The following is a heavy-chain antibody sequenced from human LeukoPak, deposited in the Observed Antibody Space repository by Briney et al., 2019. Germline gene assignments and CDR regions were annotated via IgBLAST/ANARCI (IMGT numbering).Heavy chain of an antibody. CDR1: GFTFSYFA. CDR2: FSGSGETI. J-gene: IGHJ4*02. Sequence: PGGSLRLSCAASGFTFSYFAMSWVRLAPGKGLEWVSVFSGSGETIYYGESVKGRFTVSRDNSKNTLYLQMDSLSAEDAAVYFCAKLPSVGPTAFFDYWGQGTLVTVSS. V-gene: IGHV3-23*01. CDR3: AKLPSVGPTAFFDY. D-gene: IGHD1-26*01.